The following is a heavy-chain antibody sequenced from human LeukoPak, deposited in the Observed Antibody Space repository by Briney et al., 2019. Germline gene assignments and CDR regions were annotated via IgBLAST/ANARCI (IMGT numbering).Heavy chain of an antibody. D-gene: IGHD3-10*01. CDR2: TYYRTNWSN. CDR3: ARSRLHNNYGSGTDFDY. V-gene: IGHV6-1*01. Sequence: PSQTLSLTCAISGDSVSSNSAAWNWIRQSPSRGLEWLGRTYYRTNWSNDYAVSVGDRITINPDTSKNQFSLQLNSLTPKAPAMYYCARSRLHNNYGSGTDFDYWGQGTLVTVSS. CDR1: GDSVSSNSAA. J-gene: IGHJ4*02.